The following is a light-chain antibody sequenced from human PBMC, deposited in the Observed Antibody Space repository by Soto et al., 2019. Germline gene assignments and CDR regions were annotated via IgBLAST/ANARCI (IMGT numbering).Light chain of an antibody. CDR1: SSNIGAGYD. V-gene: IGLV1-40*01. CDR2: ANS. Sequence: QSVLTQPPSVSGAPGQRVTISCTGGSSNIGAGYDVHWYQQFPGTAPKLLIYANSNRPSGVPDRFSGSESGTSASLAITGLQAEDEADYYCQSYDSSLSGYVFGTGTKLTVL. CDR3: QSYDSSLSGYV. J-gene: IGLJ1*01.